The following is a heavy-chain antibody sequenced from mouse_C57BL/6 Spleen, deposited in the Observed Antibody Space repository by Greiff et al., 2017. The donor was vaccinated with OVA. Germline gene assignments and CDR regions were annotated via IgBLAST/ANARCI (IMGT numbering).Heavy chain of an antibody. CDR1: GYAFTNYL. CDR3: ARGDDGYLDY. J-gene: IGHJ2*01. CDR2: INPGSGGT. V-gene: IGHV1-54*01. Sequence: QLQQSGAELVRPGTSVKVSCKASGYAFTNYLIEWVKQRPGQGLEWIGVINPGSGGTNYNEKFKGKATLTADKSSSTAYMQLSSLTSEDSAVYFCARGDDGYLDYWGQGTTLTVSS. D-gene: IGHD2-3*01.